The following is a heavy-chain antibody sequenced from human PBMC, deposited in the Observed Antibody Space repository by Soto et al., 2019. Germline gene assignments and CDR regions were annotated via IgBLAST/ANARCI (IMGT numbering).Heavy chain of an antibody. V-gene: IGHV3-23*01. CDR3: AKAGDCSSISCSIYYGMDV. CDR1: GFTFSSYA. D-gene: IGHD2-2*01. Sequence: GESLKISCAASGFTFSSYAMSWVRQAPGKGLEWVSAISGSGGSTYYADSVKGRFTISRDNSKNTLYLQMNSLRAEDTAVYHCAKAGDCSSISCSIYYGMDVWGQGTTVTVSS. J-gene: IGHJ6*02. CDR2: ISGSGGST.